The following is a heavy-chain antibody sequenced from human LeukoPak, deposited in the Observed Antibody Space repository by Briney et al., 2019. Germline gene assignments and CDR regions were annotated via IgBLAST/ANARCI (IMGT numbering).Heavy chain of an antibody. Sequence: GGSLRLSCAASGFYFTTYAMSWVRQAPGKGLEWVSAISASGGTTYYADSVKGRFTISRDNSKNTLYLQMNSLRVEDTALYYCAKSVIPTDWGQGTLVTVSS. CDR3: AKSVIPTD. CDR1: GFYFTTYA. D-gene: IGHD2-2*01. CDR2: ISASGGTT. J-gene: IGHJ4*02. V-gene: IGHV3-23*01.